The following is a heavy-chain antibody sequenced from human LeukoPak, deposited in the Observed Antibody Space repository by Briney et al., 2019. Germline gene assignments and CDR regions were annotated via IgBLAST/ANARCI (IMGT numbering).Heavy chain of an antibody. J-gene: IGHJ3*02. Sequence: SETLSLSCSVSGGSISSYYWSWIRQPPGKGLEWIGYISNSGSTKYYPSLRSRVTISDDTSRMQFSLKRRSVTAADTAVYYCERHVPGTTSDIWGQGTMVTVSS. CDR3: ERHVPGTTSDI. CDR1: GGSISSYY. CDR2: ISNSGST. V-gene: IGHV4-59*08. D-gene: IGHD6-19*01.